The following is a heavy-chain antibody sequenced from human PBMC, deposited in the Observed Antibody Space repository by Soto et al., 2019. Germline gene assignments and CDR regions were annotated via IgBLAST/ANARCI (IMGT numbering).Heavy chain of an antibody. CDR3: ARVKVGVTGWRHFDH. Sequence: EVQLVESGGGLVKPGGPLRLSCAASGFTFSSYTFAWVRQAPGEGLEWVSSIGHSRTYMYYADSMKGRFTVSRDNDNNSLFLQMDSLRVEDPAVYYCARVKVGVTGWRHFDHWGQGALVTVS. CDR1: GFTFSSYT. J-gene: IGHJ4*02. V-gene: IGHV3-21*01. D-gene: IGHD1-26*01. CDR2: IGHSRTYM.